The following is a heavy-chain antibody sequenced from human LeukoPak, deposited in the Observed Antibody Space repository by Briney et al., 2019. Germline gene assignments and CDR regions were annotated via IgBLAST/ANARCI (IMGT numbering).Heavy chain of an antibody. CDR2: MNPNSGNT. CDR1: GYTFTSYD. J-gene: IGHJ4*02. V-gene: IGHV1-8*03. Sequence: ASVKVSCKASGYTFTSYDINWVRQATGQGLEWMGWMNPNSGNTGYAQKFQGRVTITRNTSVSTAYMELSSLRSEDTAVFYCARGRATVSGKGRLEYWGQGTLVTVSS. CDR3: ARGRATVSGKGRLEY. D-gene: IGHD4-11*01.